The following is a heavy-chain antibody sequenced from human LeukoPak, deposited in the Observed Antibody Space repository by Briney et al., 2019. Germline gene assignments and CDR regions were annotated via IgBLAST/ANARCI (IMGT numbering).Heavy chain of an antibody. Sequence: GGSLRLSCAASGFTFSSYGMHWVRQAPGKGLEWVAFIRYDGNNKYYADSVKGRFTISRDNSKNTLYLQMSSLRAEDTAVYYCAKDKPKSYYDSSGYLDSWGQGILVTVSS. D-gene: IGHD3-22*01. V-gene: IGHV3-30*02. CDR3: AKDKPKSYYDSSGYLDS. J-gene: IGHJ4*02. CDR2: IRYDGNNK. CDR1: GFTFSSYG.